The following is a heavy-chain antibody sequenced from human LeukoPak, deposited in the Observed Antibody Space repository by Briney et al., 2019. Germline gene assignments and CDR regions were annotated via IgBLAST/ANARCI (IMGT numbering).Heavy chain of an antibody. CDR2: INSSSSTI. CDR1: GFTFRGYS. V-gene: IGHV3-48*01. Sequence: GGSLRLSCAASGFTFRGYSMNWVRQAPGKGLEWVSYINSSSSTIYYADSVKGRFTISRDNAKNSLYLQMNSLRAEDTAVYYYARNLSYDILTGYFAYWGQGTLVTASS. CDR3: ARNLSYDILTGYFAY. D-gene: IGHD3-9*01. J-gene: IGHJ4*02.